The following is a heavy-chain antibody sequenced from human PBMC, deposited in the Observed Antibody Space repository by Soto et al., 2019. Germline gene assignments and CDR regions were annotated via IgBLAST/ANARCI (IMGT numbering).Heavy chain of an antibody. Sequence: ASVNVSCKASGYTFTSNSIGWVRQAPGQGLEWMGWINANNGSTKYAQKFQGRVTMTTDTSTSTAYMELSRLRSDDTAVYYCARVGQQLVRDDDAFDIWGQGTMVTVSS. J-gene: IGHJ3*02. CDR2: INANNGST. CDR3: ARVGQQLVRDDDAFDI. CDR1: GYTFTSNS. D-gene: IGHD6-13*01. V-gene: IGHV1-18*04.